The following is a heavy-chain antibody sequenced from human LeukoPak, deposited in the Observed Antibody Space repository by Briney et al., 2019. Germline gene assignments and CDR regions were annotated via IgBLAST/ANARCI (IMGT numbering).Heavy chain of an antibody. J-gene: IGHJ6*02. CDR2: SGST. V-gene: IGHV4-38-2*02. CDR1: GYSISSGYY. D-gene: IGHD3-10*01. Sequence: PSETLSLTCTVSGYSISSGYYWGWIRQPPGKGLEWIGSGSTYYNPSLKSRVTISVDTSKNQFSLKLSSVTAADTAVYYSARRGSTDYYGSGSPDVWGQGTTVTVSS. CDR3: ARRGSTDYYGSGSPDV.